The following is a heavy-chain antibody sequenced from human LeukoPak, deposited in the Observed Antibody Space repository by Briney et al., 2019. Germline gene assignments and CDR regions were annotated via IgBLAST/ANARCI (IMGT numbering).Heavy chain of an antibody. CDR3: ARVCKAEVVVVPAAILAFDI. D-gene: IGHD2-2*02. J-gene: IGHJ3*02. Sequence: PSQTLSLTCTVSGGSISSGDYYWSWIRQPPGKGLEWIGYIYYSGSTYYNPSLKSRFPISVDTSKNQFSLKMSSVNAADTAVYYCARVCKAEVVVVPAAILAFDIWGQGTMVTVSS. CDR1: GGSISSGDYY. CDR2: IYYSGST. V-gene: IGHV4-30-4*08.